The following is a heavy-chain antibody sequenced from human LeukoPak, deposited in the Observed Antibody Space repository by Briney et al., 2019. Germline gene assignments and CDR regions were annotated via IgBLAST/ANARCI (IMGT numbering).Heavy chain of an antibody. CDR1: GFTFSTYI. D-gene: IGHD1-26*01. Sequence: GGALRLSCAASGFTFSTYIMNWVRQAPGKGLEWVSSISSSSSYIHYADSVKGRFTVSRDNSKNTLYLQMNSLRAEDTAVYYCAKDPRGSRGYFDYWGQGTLVTVSS. V-gene: IGHV3-21*01. J-gene: IGHJ4*02. CDR3: AKDPRGSRGYFDY. CDR2: ISSSSSYI.